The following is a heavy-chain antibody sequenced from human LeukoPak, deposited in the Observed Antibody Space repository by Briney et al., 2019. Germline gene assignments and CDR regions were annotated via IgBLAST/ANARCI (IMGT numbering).Heavy chain of an antibody. J-gene: IGHJ4*02. V-gene: IGHV1-24*01. Sequence: ASVKVSCKVSGYTLTELSMHWVRQAPGKGLEWMGGFDPEDGETIYAQKFQGRVTMTEDTSTDTAYMELSSLGSEDTAVYYCATGSGDYYDSGGYYFDYWGQGTLVTVSS. D-gene: IGHD3-22*01. CDR1: GYTLTELS. CDR2: FDPEDGET. CDR3: ATGSGDYYDSGGYYFDY.